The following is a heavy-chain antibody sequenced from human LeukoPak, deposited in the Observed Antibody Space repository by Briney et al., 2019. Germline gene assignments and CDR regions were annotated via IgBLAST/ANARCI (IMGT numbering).Heavy chain of an antibody. CDR2: MNPNSGNT. Sequence: ASVKVSCKASGYTFTSYDINWVRQATGQGLEWMGWMNPNSGNTGYAQKFQGGVTMTRNTSISTAYMELSSLRSEDTAVYYCARALTYYYDSSADWFDPWGQGTLVTVSS. D-gene: IGHD3-22*01. CDR1: GYTFTSYD. CDR3: ARALTYYYDSSADWFDP. J-gene: IGHJ5*02. V-gene: IGHV1-8*01.